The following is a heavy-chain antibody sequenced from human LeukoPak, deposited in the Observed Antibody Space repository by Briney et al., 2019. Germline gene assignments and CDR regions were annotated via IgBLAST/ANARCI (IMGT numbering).Heavy chain of an antibody. CDR3: AREIMITFGGVIAPGLFDP. Sequence: PSETLSLTCAVSGYSISSGYYWGWMRPRPGKGLEWIGNIYHSGSTYYNPSLKSRVTISVDTSKNQFSLKLSSVTAADTAVYYCAREIMITFGGVIAPGLFDPWGQGTLVTVSS. J-gene: IGHJ5*02. CDR1: GYSISSGYY. CDR2: IYHSGST. V-gene: IGHV4-38-2*02. D-gene: IGHD3-16*02.